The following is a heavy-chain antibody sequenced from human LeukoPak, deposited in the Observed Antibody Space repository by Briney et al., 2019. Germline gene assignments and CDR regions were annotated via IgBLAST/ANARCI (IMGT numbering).Heavy chain of an antibody. CDR3: ARDQYRGTTVVTPGPFDI. V-gene: IGHV3-64*01. D-gene: IGHD4-23*01. Sequence: GGSLRLSCAASGFTFSSYAMHWVRQAPGKGLEYVSAISSNGGSTYYANSVKGRFTISRDNSKNTLYLQMGSLRAEDMAVYYCARDQYRGTTVVTPGPFDIWGQGTMVTFSS. CDR1: GFTFSSYA. CDR2: ISSNGGST. J-gene: IGHJ3*02.